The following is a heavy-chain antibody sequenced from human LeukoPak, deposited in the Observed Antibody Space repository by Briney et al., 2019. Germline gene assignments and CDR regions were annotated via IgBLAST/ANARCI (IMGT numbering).Heavy chain of an antibody. CDR1: GYTFTGYY. V-gene: IGHV1-2*06. CDR2: INPNSGGT. Sequence: GASVKVSCKASGYTFTGYYMHWVRQAPGQGLEWMGRINPNSGGTNYAQTFQGRVTMTRDTSISTAYMELSRLRSDDTAVYYCAKNSYSGYDLRGTWGQGTLVTVSS. D-gene: IGHD5-12*01. CDR3: AKNSYSGYDLRGT. J-gene: IGHJ5*02.